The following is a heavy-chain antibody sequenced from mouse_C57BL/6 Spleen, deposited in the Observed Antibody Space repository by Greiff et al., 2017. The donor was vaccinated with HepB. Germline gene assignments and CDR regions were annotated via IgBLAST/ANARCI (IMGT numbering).Heavy chain of an antibody. CDR3: AEHYYGSSCGGVAY. Sequence: EVKLQQSGPELVKPGASVKISCKASGYSFTGYYMNWVKQSPEKSLEWIGEINPSTGGTTYNQKFKAKATLTVDKSSSTAYMQLKSLTSEDSAVYYGAEHYYGSSCGGVAYWGQGTLVTVSA. J-gene: IGHJ3*01. CDR2: INPSTGGT. CDR1: GYSFTGYY. D-gene: IGHD1-1*01. V-gene: IGHV1-42*01.